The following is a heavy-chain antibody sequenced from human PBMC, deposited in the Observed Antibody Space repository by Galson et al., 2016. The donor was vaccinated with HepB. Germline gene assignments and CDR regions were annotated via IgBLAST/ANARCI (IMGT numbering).Heavy chain of an antibody. CDR3: ARSQSSSWYFQGVY. V-gene: IGHV5-51*01. D-gene: IGHD6-13*01. CDR2: IYPDDSDT. Sequence: QSGAEVKKAGESLKISCKGSGYKFTNYWIAWVRQMPGKGLEWMGIIYPDDSDTKYSLAFQGQVTISADKSINTAFLHWRNLEASDTAKYFCARSQSSSWYFQGVYWGQGTLVTVYS. J-gene: IGHJ4*02. CDR1: GYKFTNYW.